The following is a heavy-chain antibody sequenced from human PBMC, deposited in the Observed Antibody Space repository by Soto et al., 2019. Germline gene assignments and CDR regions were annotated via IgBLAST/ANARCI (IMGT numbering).Heavy chain of an antibody. V-gene: IGHV1-69*13. D-gene: IGHD3-10*01. CDR1: GGTFSSYR. CDR2: IVPIYRTA. Sequence: SVKVSCKASGGTFSSYRINWVRQAPGQGLEWVGGIVPIYRTADYAQKFQGRVTITADESARTSYMELRSLKSQDTAVYYCARFYASGSYPYDYWGQGTLVTVSS. CDR3: ARFYASGSYPYDY. J-gene: IGHJ4*02.